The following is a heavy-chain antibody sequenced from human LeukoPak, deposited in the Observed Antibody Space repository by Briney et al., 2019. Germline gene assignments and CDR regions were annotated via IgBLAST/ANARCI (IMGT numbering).Heavy chain of an antibody. CDR3: ARGGQGDGYSADEAFDI. V-gene: IGHV6-1*01. Sequence: SQTLSLTCAISGDSVSSNSTACNWIRQSPSRGLEWLGRTYYRSKWYSDYAVSVKSRITINPDTSKNQFSLQLNSVTPEDTAVYYCARGGQGDGYSADEAFDIWGQGAMVTVSS. CDR1: GDSVSSNSTA. J-gene: IGHJ3*02. CDR2: TYYRSKWYS. D-gene: IGHD5-24*01.